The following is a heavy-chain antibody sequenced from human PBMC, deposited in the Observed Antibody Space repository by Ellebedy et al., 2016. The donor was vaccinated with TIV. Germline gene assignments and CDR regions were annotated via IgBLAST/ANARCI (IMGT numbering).Heavy chain of an antibody. D-gene: IGHD2-2*01. CDR3: ARGGSVLVAAAREGWFDP. Sequence: ASVKVSCKASGYTFTSYYMHWVRQAPGQGLEWMGIIDPRGGSTSYAQKFQGRVSMTMDTSTSTMYMELSSLRSDDTAVYYCARGGSVLVAAAREGWFDPWGQGTLVTVSS. V-gene: IGHV1-46*01. CDR2: IDPRGGST. CDR1: GYTFTSYY. J-gene: IGHJ5*02.